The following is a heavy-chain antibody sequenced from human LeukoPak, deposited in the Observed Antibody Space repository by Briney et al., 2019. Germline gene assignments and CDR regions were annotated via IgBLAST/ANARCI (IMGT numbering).Heavy chain of an antibody. Sequence: ASLILSCAASGFTFSSYDMIRVGPPHGPVQALIGYIYYSGSTNYNPSLKSRVTISVDTSKNQFSLKLSSVTAADTAVYYCARKDPRIVNGMDVWGQGTTVTVSS. V-gene: IGHV4-59*08. D-gene: IGHD3-22*01. CDR2: IYYSGST. CDR3: ARKDPRIVNGMDV. CDR1: GFTFSSYD. J-gene: IGHJ6*02.